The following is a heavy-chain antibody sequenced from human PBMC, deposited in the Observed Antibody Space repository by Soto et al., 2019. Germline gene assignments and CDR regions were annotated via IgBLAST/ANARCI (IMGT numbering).Heavy chain of an antibody. CDR1: GGSISSSSDY. CDR2: IYYSGST. V-gene: IGHV4-39*01. J-gene: IGHJ5*02. CDR3: ARHPDYGDQMNWFDP. D-gene: IGHD4-17*01. Sequence: QLQLQESGPGLVKPSETLSLTCTVSGGSISSSSDYWGWIRQPPGKGLEWIGSIYYSGSTYYNPPLKSRVTIAVDTSKNQFSLKLSSVTAADTAVYYCARHPDYGDQMNWFDPWGQGTLVTVSS.